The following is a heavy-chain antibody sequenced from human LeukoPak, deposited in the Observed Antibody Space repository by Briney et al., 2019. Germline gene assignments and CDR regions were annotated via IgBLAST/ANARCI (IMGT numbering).Heavy chain of an antibody. CDR2: VSNDGSNQ. J-gene: IGHJ3*01. CDR3: ARGPDPVVRGPRRAFDL. V-gene: IGHV3-30-3*01. D-gene: IGHD3-10*01. CDR1: GFTFSSYA. Sequence: GRSLRLSCAASGFTFSSYAMHWVRQAPGKGLEWVSVVSNDGSNQDYTDSVKGRFIISRDDSKSTVYLQMNSLRVDDTAMYYCARGPDPVVRGPRRAFDLWGQGTMVTVSS.